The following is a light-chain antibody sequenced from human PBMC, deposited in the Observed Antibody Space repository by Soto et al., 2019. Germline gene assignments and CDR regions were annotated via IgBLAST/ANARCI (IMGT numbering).Light chain of an antibody. CDR3: QQCANWPPKWT. CDR2: DAS. J-gene: IGKJ1*01. CDR1: QSVSTN. Sequence: EIVMTQAPATLAVAPGERATLSCRGSQSVSTNFAWYLQKPGQAPRLLIYDASNRATGIPARFSGSGSGTDFILTISSLEPEDFAVYYCQQCANWPPKWTFGQGTKVDIK. V-gene: IGKV3-11*01.